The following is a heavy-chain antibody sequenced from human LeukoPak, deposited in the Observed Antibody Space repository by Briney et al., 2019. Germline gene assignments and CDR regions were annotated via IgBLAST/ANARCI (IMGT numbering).Heavy chain of an antibody. CDR2: INNSGGTT. CDR3: AKDATRSSGWFHFHS. J-gene: IGHJ4*02. D-gene: IGHD6-19*01. V-gene: IGHV3-23*05. Sequence: GGSLRLSCAASGFTFSSYDMSWVRQGPGKGLEWVSGINNSGGTTYYADSVKGRFTISRDNSKNTLYLQMNSLRAEDTAVYYCAKDATRSSGWFHFHSWGQGTLVTVSS. CDR1: GFTFSSYD.